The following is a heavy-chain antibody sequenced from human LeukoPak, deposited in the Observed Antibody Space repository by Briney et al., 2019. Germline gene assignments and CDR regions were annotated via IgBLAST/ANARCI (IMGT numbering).Heavy chain of an antibody. J-gene: IGHJ5*02. CDR2: ISAYNGNT. CDR1: GYTFTSYG. V-gene: IGHV1-18*01. D-gene: IGHD4-17*01. CDR3: ARGKVTTGSWFDP. Sequence: RASVKVSCKASGYTFTSYGISWVRQAPGQGLEWMGWISAYNGNTNYAQKLQGRVTMTTDTSTSSAFMELRSLRSDDTAVYYCARGKVTTGSWFDPWGQGTLVTVSS.